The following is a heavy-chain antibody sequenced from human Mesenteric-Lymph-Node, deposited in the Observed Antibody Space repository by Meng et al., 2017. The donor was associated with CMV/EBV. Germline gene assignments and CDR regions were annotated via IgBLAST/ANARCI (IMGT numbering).Heavy chain of an antibody. CDR2: IYSGASTT. J-gene: IGHJ4*02. CDR1: RFTFNTYW. V-gene: IGHV3-23*03. CDR3: AKSRWAFYDSSGYCFDF. Sequence: GESLKISCAASRFTFNTYWMSWVRQAPGKGLEWVSVIYSGASTTFYADSVKGRFTISRDNSKNTLDLQMNSLRAEDTAIYYCAKSRWAFYDSSGYCFDFWGQGTLVTVSS. D-gene: IGHD3-22*01.